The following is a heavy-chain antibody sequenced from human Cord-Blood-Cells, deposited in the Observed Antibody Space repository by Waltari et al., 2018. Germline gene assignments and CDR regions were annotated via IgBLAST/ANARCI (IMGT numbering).Heavy chain of an antibody. Sequence: QVQLVQSGAEVKKPGASVKVSCKVSGYTLTDLYIHWVRQAPGKGLEWLGGFDPEDGETIYAQKFQGRVTMTEDTSTDTAYMELSSLRSEDTAVYYCATSPPLTLHQNYGMDVWGQGTTVTVSS. CDR2: FDPEDGET. CDR1: GYTLTDLY. D-gene: IGHD3-9*01. V-gene: IGHV1-24*01. J-gene: IGHJ6*02. CDR3: ATSPPLTLHQNYGMDV.